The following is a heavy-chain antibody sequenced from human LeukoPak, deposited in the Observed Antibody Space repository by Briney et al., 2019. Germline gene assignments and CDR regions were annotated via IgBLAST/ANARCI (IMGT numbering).Heavy chain of an antibody. D-gene: IGHD3-9*01. V-gene: IGHV4-34*01. J-gene: IGHJ4*02. CDR1: GGSFSGYY. CDR3: ARGSRYFARFADY. CDR2: INHSGST. Sequence: PSETLSLTCAVYGGSFSGYYWSGLRQPPGKGLEGIGEINHSGSTNYNPSLKSRVTISADTSKTQFSLKLSSVTAADTAVYYCARGSRYFARFADYWGQGTLVTVSS.